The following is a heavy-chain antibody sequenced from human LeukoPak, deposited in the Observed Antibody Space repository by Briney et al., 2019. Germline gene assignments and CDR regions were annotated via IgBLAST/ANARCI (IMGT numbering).Heavy chain of an antibody. CDR1: GYSFTSYW. D-gene: IGHD5-18*01. CDR2: IYPGDSDT. Sequence: GESLKISCKGSGYSFTSYWIGWVRQMPGKGLEWMGIIYPGDSDTRYSPSFQGQVTISANKSISTAYLQWSSLEASDTAMYYCARPGGEQLWLREYYFDYWGQGTLVTVSS. J-gene: IGHJ4*02. CDR3: ARPGGEQLWLREYYFDY. V-gene: IGHV5-51*01.